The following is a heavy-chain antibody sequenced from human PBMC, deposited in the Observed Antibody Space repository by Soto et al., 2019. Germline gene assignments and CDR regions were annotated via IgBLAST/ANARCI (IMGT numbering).Heavy chain of an antibody. CDR1: GFTFSSYG. J-gene: IGHJ4*02. D-gene: IGHD5-18*01. Sequence: QVQLVESGGGVVQTGRSLRLSCAASGFTFSSYGMNWVRQAPGKGLEWVAVVSYDEITKYYADSVKGRFTISRDNSKNTVYLQMNSLRPEDTAVYYCAKPLGLLRRAMAQGSDYWGQGTLVTVSS. CDR2: VSYDEITK. V-gene: IGHV3-30*18. CDR3: AKPLGLLRRAMAQGSDY.